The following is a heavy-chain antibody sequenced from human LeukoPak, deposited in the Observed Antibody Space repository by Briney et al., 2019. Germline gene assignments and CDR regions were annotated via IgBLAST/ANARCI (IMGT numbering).Heavy chain of an antibody. D-gene: IGHD6-13*01. Sequence: SETLSLTCTVSGGSISSGGYYWSWIRQPPGKGLEWIGYIYHSGSTYYNPSLKSRVTISVDTSKNQFSLKLSSVTAADTAVYYCARESRSSSWYVGGHYGMDVWGQGTTVTVSS. CDR1: GGSISSGGYY. CDR3: ARESRSSSWYVGGHYGMDV. J-gene: IGHJ6*02. V-gene: IGHV4-61*08. CDR2: IYHSGST.